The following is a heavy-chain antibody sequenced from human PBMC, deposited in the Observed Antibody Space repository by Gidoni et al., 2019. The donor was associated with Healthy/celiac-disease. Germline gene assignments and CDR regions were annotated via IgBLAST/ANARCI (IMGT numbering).Heavy chain of an antibody. V-gene: IGHV1-69*08. CDR3: ARDYSGSYLLERWFDP. J-gene: IGHJ5*02. Sequence: QVQLVQSGAEVKKPGSSVKVSCKASGGTFSSYTISWVRQAPGQGLEWMGRIIPILGIANYAQKFQGRVTITADKSTSTAYMELSSLRSEDTAVYYCARDYSGSYLLERWFDPWGQGTLVTVSS. D-gene: IGHD1-26*01. CDR1: GGTFSSYT. CDR2: IIPILGIA.